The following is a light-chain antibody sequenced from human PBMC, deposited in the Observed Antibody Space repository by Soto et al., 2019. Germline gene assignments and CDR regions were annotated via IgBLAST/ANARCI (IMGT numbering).Light chain of an antibody. Sequence: AIRMTQSPSSFSASTGDRVTITCRASQGISSYLAWYQQKPGKAPKLLIYAACTLQSGVPSRFSGSGSGTDFTLTISCLQSEDFATYYCQQYYSYPITFGQGTRLEIK. V-gene: IGKV1-8*01. CDR3: QQYYSYPIT. CDR2: AAC. CDR1: QGISSY. J-gene: IGKJ5*01.